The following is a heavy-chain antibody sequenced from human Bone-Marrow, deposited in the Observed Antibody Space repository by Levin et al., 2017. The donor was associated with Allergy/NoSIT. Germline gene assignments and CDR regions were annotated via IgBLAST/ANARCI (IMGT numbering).Heavy chain of an antibody. J-gene: IGHJ6*02. Sequence: GGSLRLSCAASGFTFSSYAMSWVRQAPGKGLEWVSAISGSGGSTYYADSVKGRFTISRDNSKNTLYLQMNSLRAEDTAVYYCAKDEYCSSTSCLGYGMDVWGQGTTVTVSS. V-gene: IGHV3-23*01. CDR2: ISGSGGST. CDR1: GFTFSSYA. D-gene: IGHD2-2*01. CDR3: AKDEYCSSTSCLGYGMDV.